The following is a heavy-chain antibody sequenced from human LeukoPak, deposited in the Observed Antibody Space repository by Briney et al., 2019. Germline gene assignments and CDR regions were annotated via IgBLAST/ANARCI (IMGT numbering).Heavy chain of an antibody. J-gene: IGHJ4*02. CDR1: GFTFSNYA. D-gene: IGHD3-9*01. V-gene: IGHV3-23*01. Sequence: GGSLRLSCAASGFTFSNYAMSWVRQAPGKGLEWVSGISGSSGTTYYADSVQGRFTISRDNSKDTLCLQMNSLRDEDTAVYYCAKSWSCVHYNDWLCYFDYWGQGTLVTVSS. CDR3: AKSWSCVHYNDWLCYFDY. CDR2: ISGSSGTT.